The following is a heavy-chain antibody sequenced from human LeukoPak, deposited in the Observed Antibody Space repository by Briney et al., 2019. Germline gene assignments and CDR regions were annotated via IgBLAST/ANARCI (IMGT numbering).Heavy chain of an antibody. Sequence: GGSLRLSCAASGFTVSSNYMSWVRQAPGKGLEWVSVIYSGGGTYYADSVKGRFTISRDNSKNTLYLQMNSLRAEDTAVYYCAREDYYDSSGYYYPDPFDIWGQGTMVTVSS. D-gene: IGHD3-22*01. CDR3: AREDYYDSSGYYYPDPFDI. CDR1: GFTVSSNY. CDR2: IYSGGGT. V-gene: IGHV3-66*01. J-gene: IGHJ3*02.